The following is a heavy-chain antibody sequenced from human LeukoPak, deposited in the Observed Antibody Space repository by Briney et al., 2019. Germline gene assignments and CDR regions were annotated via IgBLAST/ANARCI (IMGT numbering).Heavy chain of an antibody. V-gene: IGHV4-59*01. D-gene: IGHD3-22*01. CDR2: IYYGGST. Sequence: SETLSLTCTVSGGSISSYYWSWIRQPPGKGLEWIGFIYYGGSTNYNPSLKSRVTISVDTSKNQFSLKLSSVTAADTAVYYCARVSSYYYDSSGYYREGYFDYWGQGTLVTVSS. CDR1: GGSISSYY. CDR3: ARVSSYYYDSSGYYREGYFDY. J-gene: IGHJ4*02.